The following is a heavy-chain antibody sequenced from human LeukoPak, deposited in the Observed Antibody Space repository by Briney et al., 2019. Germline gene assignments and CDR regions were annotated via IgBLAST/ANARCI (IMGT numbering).Heavy chain of an antibody. CDR2: INPNSGGT. J-gene: IGHJ4*02. CDR3: ARDLSPYGDYSGCPDY. CDR1: GYTFTAYY. Sequence: ASVKVSCKASGYTFTAYYMHWVRQAPGQGLEWMGWINPNSGGTNYAQKFQGRVTMTRDTSISTAYMELSRLRSDDTAVYYCARDLSPYGDYSGCPDYWGQGTLVTVSS. V-gene: IGHV1-2*02. D-gene: IGHD4-17*01.